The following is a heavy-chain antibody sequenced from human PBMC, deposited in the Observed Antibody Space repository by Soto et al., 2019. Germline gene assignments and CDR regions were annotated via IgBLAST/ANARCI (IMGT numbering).Heavy chain of an antibody. Sequence: ASVKVSCKASGYYFTAYDINWVRQASGQGLELMGWMNPINGATGSARRFQGRVSMTRNTATGTAYLELTSLRSDDSAVYYCGRGPSPREPAGGTPYYYAMDVWG. D-gene: IGHD6-13*01. V-gene: IGHV1-8*02. CDR2: MNPINGAT. CDR1: GYYFTAYD. CDR3: GRGPSPREPAGGTPYYYAMDV. J-gene: IGHJ6*02.